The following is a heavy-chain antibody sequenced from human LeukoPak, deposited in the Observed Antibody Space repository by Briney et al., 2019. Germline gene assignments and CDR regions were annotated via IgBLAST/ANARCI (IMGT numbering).Heavy chain of an antibody. V-gene: IGHV4-4*07. CDR3: ARDLVYYYGSGEVSVFDP. CDR1: GGSISSYY. CDR2: IYTSGST. D-gene: IGHD3-10*01. Sequence: SEALSLTCTVSGGSISSYYWSWIRQPAGKGLEWIGRIYTSGSTNYNPSLKGRVTMSVDTSKNQFSLKLSSVTAADTAVYYCARDLVYYYGSGEVSVFDPWGQGTLVTVSS. J-gene: IGHJ5*02.